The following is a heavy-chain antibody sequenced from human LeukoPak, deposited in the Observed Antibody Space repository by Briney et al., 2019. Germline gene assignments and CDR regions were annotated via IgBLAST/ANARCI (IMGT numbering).Heavy chain of an antibody. CDR2: IWYDGSNK. CDR3: ALAGGSDDAFDI. J-gene: IGHJ3*02. CDR1: GFTFSSYG. D-gene: IGHD4-23*01. Sequence: PGGSLRLSCAASGFTFSSYGMHWVRQAPGKGLEWVAVIWYDGSNKYYADSVKDRFTISRDNSKNTLYLQMNSLRAEDTAVYYCALAGGSDDAFDIWGQGTMVTVSS. V-gene: IGHV3-33*01.